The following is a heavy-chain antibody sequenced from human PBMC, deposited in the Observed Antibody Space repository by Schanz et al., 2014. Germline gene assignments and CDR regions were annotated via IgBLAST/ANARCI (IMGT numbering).Heavy chain of an antibody. Sequence: VQLVQSGPEVKKPGSSVKVSCTASGGTFSSDTFSWVRQAPGQGLEWMGRISPSSGGTNYAQNFQGRVTMTKDTSINTVYMELSTLTSDDTAVYYCARESVSRTRLFDPWGQGTLVTVSS. CDR1: GGTFSSDT. J-gene: IGHJ5*02. CDR2: ISPSSGGT. D-gene: IGHD3-3*01. V-gene: IGHV1-2*06. CDR3: ARESVSRTRLFDP.